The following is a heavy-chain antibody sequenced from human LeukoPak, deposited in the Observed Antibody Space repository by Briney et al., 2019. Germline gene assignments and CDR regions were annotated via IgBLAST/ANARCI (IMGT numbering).Heavy chain of an antibody. V-gene: IGHV3-21*01. CDR1: GFTFSSYS. D-gene: IGHD3-22*01. J-gene: IGHJ4*02. CDR3: ARATYSYYDSSGYSVGDY. CDR2: ISSSSSYI. Sequence: GRSLRLSCAASGFTFSSYSMNWVRQALGKGLEWVSSISSSSSYIYYADSVKGRFTISRDNAKNSLYLRMNSLRAEDTAVYYCARATYSYYDSSGYSVGDYWGQGTLVTVSS.